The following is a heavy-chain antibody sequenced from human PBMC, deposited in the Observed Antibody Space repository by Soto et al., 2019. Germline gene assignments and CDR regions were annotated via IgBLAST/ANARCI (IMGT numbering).Heavy chain of an antibody. V-gene: IGHV3-11*06. J-gene: IGHJ4*02. CDR3: ARGGYSSSSRYY. D-gene: IGHD6-6*01. CDR1: GFTFSDYY. Sequence: QVQLVESGGGLVKPGGSLRLSCAASGFTFSDYYMSWIRQAPGKGLEWVSYISSSSSYTNYADSVKGRFTISRDNAKNSLYLQMNCLRAEDTAVYYFARGGYSSSSRYYWGQGTLVTVSS. CDR2: ISSSSSYT.